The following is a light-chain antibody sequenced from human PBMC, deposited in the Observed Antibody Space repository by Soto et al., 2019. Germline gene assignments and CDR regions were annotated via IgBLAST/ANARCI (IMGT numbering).Light chain of an antibody. CDR1: SSDVGAYNY. J-gene: IGLJ2*01. V-gene: IGLV2-8*01. CDR2: EVS. CDR3: SSHAGSINLV. Sequence: QSALTQPPSASGSPGQSVTISCTGTSSDVGAYNYVSWYQQHPGKAPKLMIYEVSKRPSGVPDRFSGSKSGNTASLTVSGLQAEDEADYYRSSHAGSINLVFGGGTKLTVL.